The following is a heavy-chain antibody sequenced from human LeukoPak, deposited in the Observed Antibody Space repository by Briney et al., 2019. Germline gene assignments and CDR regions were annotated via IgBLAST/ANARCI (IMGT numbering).Heavy chain of an antibody. D-gene: IGHD2-8*01. CDR2: INPNSGGT. J-gene: IGHJ4*02. Sequence: GASVKVSCKASGYTFTGHYMHWVRQAPGQGLEWMGWINPNSGGTNYAQKFQGRVTMTRDTSISTAYMELSRLRSDDTAVYYCARGGGWGYCTNGVCQGDFDYWGQGTLVTVSS. CDR3: ARGGGWGYCTNGVCQGDFDY. CDR1: GYTFTGHY. V-gene: IGHV1-2*02.